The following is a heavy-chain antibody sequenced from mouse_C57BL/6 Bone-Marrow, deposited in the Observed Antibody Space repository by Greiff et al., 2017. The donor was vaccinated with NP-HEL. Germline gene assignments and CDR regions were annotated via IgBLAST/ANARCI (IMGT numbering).Heavy chain of an antibody. CDR3: ARHGIYDYGSSPYYYAMDY. CDR2: ISSGGSYT. Sequence: EVMLVESGGDLVKPGGSLKLSCAASGFTFSSYGMSWVRQTPDKRLEWVATISSGGSYTYYPDSVKGRFTISRDNAKNTLYLQMSSLKSEDTAMYYCARHGIYDYGSSPYYYAMDYWGQGTSVTVSS. J-gene: IGHJ4*01. D-gene: IGHD1-1*01. CDR1: GFTFSSYG. V-gene: IGHV5-6*01.